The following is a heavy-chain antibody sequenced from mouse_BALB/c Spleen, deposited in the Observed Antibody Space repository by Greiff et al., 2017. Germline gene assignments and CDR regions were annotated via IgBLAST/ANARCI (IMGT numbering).Heavy chain of an antibody. CDR3: ARQEVRLAWFAY. CDR2: ISSGGSYT. J-gene: IGHJ3*01. Sequence: EVQLVESGGDLVKPGGSLKLSCAASGFTFSSYGMSWVRQTPDKRLEWVATISSGGSYTYYPDSVKGRFTISRDNAKNTLYLQMSSLKSEDTAMYYCARQEVRLAWFAYWGQGTLVTVAA. D-gene: IGHD1-2*01. V-gene: IGHV5-6*01. CDR1: GFTFSSYG.